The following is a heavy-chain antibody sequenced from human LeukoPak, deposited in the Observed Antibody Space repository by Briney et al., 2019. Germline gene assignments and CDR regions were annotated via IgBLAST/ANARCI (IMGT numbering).Heavy chain of an antibody. D-gene: IGHD4-17*01. CDR2: ISHDGYNK. CDR3: ARDLTGGDYYFDY. Sequence: GGSLRLSCTASGFSFSDYGMNWVRQAPGRGLEWVAVISHDGYNKQYVDSVKGRFTISRDNSKNTVSLQMNSLRTEDTALYFCARDLTGGDYYFDYWGQGTLVTVSS. CDR1: GFSFSDYG. J-gene: IGHJ4*02. V-gene: IGHV3-30*03.